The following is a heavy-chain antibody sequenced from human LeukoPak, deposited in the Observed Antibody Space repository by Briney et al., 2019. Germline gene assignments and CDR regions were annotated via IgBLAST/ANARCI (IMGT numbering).Heavy chain of an antibody. J-gene: IGHJ6*03. CDR1: GSTFTSYW. V-gene: IGHV3-7*01. CDR2: IKQDGSEK. CDR3: ARGYYGGDCYSYYYYYMDV. D-gene: IGHD2-21*02. Sequence: PGGSLRLSCAASGSTFTSYWMTWVRQAPGKGLEWVANIKQDGSEKYYVDSVKGRFTISRDNAKNSLYLQMNSLRAEDTAVYYCARGYYGGDCYSYYYYYMDVWGKGTTVTVSS.